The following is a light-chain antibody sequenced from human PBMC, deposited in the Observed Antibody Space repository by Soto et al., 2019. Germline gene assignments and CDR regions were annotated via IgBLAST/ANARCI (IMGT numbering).Light chain of an antibody. Sequence: AIQMTQSPSSLSASVGDRVTITCRASQGIRTELGWYQQKPGKAPKLLIYGASTLQGGVPSRISGSGSGTDFTLTFSSLQPEDFATYYCLQDYDDPRTFGQGTTVEIQ. CDR3: LQDYDDPRT. V-gene: IGKV1-6*01. J-gene: IGKJ1*01. CDR2: GAS. CDR1: QGIRTE.